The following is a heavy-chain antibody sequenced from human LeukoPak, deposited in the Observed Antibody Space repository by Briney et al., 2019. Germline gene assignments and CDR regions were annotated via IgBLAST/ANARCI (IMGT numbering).Heavy chain of an antibody. CDR2: INPNSGGT. Sequence: ASVKVSCKASGYTFTGYYMHWARQAPGQGLEWMGWINPNSGGTNYAQKFQGRVTMTRDTSISTAYMELSRLRSDDTAVYYCARDVCSSTSCYSGWFDPWGQGTLVTVSS. V-gene: IGHV1-2*02. CDR3: ARDVCSSTSCYSGWFDP. CDR1: GYTFTGYY. J-gene: IGHJ5*02. D-gene: IGHD2-2*01.